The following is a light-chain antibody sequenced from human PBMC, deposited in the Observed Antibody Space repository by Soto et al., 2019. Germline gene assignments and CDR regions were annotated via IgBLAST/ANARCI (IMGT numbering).Light chain of an antibody. Sequence: EIVLTQSPATLALSPGERATLSCRASQSVSSYLAWYQQKPGQAPRLLIYDASNRATGIPARFSGIGSGTDFTLTISSLEPEDCAVYYCQQRCNLSMYSFGQGTKLDIK. CDR1: QSVSSY. V-gene: IGKV3-11*01. CDR3: QQRCNLSMYS. J-gene: IGKJ2*03. CDR2: DAS.